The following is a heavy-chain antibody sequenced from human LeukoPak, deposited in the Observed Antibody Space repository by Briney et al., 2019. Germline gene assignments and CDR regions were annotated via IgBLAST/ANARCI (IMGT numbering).Heavy chain of an antibody. CDR3: AKDGGYSYGDV. J-gene: IGHJ4*02. CDR1: GFTFSSYG. Sequence: GGSLRLSCAASGFTFSSYGMHWVRQAPGKGLEWVAVISYDGSNKYYADSVKGRFTISRDNSKNTLYLQMNSLRAEDTAVYYCAKDGGYSYGDVWGQGTLVTVSS. CDR2: ISYDGSNK. D-gene: IGHD5-18*01. V-gene: IGHV3-30*18.